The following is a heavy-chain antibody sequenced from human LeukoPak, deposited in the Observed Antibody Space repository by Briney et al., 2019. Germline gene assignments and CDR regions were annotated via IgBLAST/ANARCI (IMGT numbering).Heavy chain of an antibody. Sequence: PGGSLRLSCAASGFTFINYAMSWVRQAPGKGLEWVSVIYSGGSTYYADSVKGRFTISRDNSKNTLYLQMNSLRAEDTAVYYCARGLRWLNNFDYWGQGTLVTVSS. D-gene: IGHD4-23*01. CDR2: IYSGGST. CDR3: ARGLRWLNNFDY. J-gene: IGHJ4*02. V-gene: IGHV3-53*01. CDR1: GFTFINYA.